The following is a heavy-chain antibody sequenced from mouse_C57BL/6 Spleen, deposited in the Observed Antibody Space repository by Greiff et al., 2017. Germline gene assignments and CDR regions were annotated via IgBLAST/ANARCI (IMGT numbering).Heavy chain of an antibody. D-gene: IGHD3-3*01. Sequence: EVQLQQSGAELVRPGSSVKMSCKTSGYTFTSYGMNWVKQRPGQGLEWIGYIYSGNGYTEYNEKFKGKATLTSDTSSSTAYMQLGSLTSEDSAIYFFASGGQFSDYWGQGTTLTVSS. CDR3: ASGGQFSDY. CDR1: GYTFTSYG. V-gene: IGHV1-58*01. CDR2: IYSGNGYT. J-gene: IGHJ2*01.